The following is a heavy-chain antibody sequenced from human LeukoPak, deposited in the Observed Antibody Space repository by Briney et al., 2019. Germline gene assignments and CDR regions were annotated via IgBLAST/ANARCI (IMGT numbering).Heavy chain of an antibody. Sequence: SETLSLTCTVSGYSISSSYYWGWIRQPPGKGLEWIGSIYHSGNTYYNPSLKSRVTISLDTSKNQLSLNLSSVTAADTAVYYCARDSASSWMDYWGQGTLVTVSS. J-gene: IGHJ4*02. D-gene: IGHD6-13*01. CDR2: IYHSGNT. CDR1: GYSISSSYY. CDR3: ARDSASSWMDY. V-gene: IGHV4-38-2*02.